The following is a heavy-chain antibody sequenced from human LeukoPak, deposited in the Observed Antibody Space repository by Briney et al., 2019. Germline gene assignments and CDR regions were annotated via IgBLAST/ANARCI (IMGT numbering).Heavy chain of an antibody. CDR2: ISAYNGNT. V-gene: IGHV1-18*01. D-gene: IGHD6-19*01. CDR3: AREGEYSSGWSHFDY. Sequence: ASVKVSCKASGYTFTSYGISWVRQAPGQGLEWMGWISAYNGNTNYAQKLQGRVTMTTDTSTSTAYMELSSLRSEDTAVYYCAREGEYSSGWSHFDYWGQGTLVTVSS. CDR1: GYTFTSYG. J-gene: IGHJ4*02.